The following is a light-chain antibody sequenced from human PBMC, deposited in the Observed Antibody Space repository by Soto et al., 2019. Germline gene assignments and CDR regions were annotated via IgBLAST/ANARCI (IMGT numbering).Light chain of an antibody. J-gene: IGKJ1*01. CDR1: QDIGNY. CDR2: DAS. CDR3: LQDYNYPWT. V-gene: IGKV1-33*01. Sequence: DIQMTQSPSSLSASVGDRVTITCQASQDIGNYLNWYQQRPGKAPKLLILDASSLDTGVPSRFSGSGSGTDFTLTISSLQPEDFATYYCLQDYNYPWTFGQGTKVDIK.